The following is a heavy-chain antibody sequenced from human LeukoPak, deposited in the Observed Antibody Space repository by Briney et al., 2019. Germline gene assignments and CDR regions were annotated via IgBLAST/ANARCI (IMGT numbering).Heavy chain of an antibody. CDR2: ISAYNGNT. CDR1: GYTFTSYG. D-gene: IGHD3-22*01. Sequence: ASVKVSCKASGYTFTSYGISWVRQAPGQGLEWMGWISAYNGNTNYAQKLQGRVTMTTDTSTSTAYMELRSLRSDDTAVYYCARLGTYYYDSSGSKADAFDIWGQGTMVTVSS. CDR3: ARLGTYYYDSSGSKADAFDI. V-gene: IGHV1-18*01. J-gene: IGHJ3*02.